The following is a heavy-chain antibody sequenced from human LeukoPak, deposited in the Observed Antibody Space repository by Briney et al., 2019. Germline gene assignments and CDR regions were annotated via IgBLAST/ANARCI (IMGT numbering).Heavy chain of an antibody. D-gene: IGHD3-3*01. J-gene: IGHJ4*02. CDR1: GFTFNNYC. CDR2: ISSSSNYI. Sequence: KAGGSLRLSCAASGFTFNNYCMNWVRQAPGKGLEWVSSISSSSNYIYYVNSVKGRFTVSRDNAKNSLYLQMNSLRAEDTAVYYCARDLTDDFWSGYHFDYWGQGTLVTVSS. V-gene: IGHV3-21*01. CDR3: ARDLTDDFWSGYHFDY.